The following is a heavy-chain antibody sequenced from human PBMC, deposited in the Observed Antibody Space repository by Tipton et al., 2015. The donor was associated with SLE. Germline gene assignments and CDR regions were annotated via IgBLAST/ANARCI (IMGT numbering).Heavy chain of an antibody. J-gene: IGHJ4*02. CDR2: IYYSGST. D-gene: IGHD1-1*01. CDR3: ARRRYNYYYFDY. Sequence: LRLSCTVSGGSISSYYWSWIRQPPGKGLEWIGYIYYSGSTNYNPSLKSRVTISVDTSKNQFSRKLSSVTAADTAVYYCARRRYNYYYFDYWGQGTLVTVSS. CDR1: GGSISSYY. V-gene: IGHV4-59*12.